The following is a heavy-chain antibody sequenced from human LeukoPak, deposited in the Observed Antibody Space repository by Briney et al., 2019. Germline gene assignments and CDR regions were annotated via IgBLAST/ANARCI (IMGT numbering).Heavy chain of an antibody. J-gene: IGHJ6*02. CDR2: IIPILGIA. Sequence: SVKVSCKASGGTFSSYAISWVRQAPGQGLEWMGMIIPILGIANYAQKFQGRVTITADKSTSTAYMELSSLRSEDTAVYYCAREPTEYSGYDYDPYYYYGMDVWGQGTTVTVSS. CDR1: GGTFSSYA. V-gene: IGHV1-69*04. CDR3: AREPTEYSGYDYDPYYYYGMDV. D-gene: IGHD5-12*01.